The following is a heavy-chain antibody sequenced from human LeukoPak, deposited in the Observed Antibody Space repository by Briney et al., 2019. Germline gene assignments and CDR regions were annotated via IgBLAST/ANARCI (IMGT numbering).Heavy chain of an antibody. V-gene: IGHV4-39*07. Sequence: ASETLSLTCTVSGGSINSSSSYYWGWIRQPPGKGLEWIGSIYYSGRTYYNPSLKSRATISVDTSKNQFSLKLSSATAADTAVYYCAREGWDYYYYMDVWGKGTTVTVSS. J-gene: IGHJ6*03. CDR1: GGSINSSSSYY. D-gene: IGHD1-26*01. CDR2: IYYSGRT. CDR3: AREGWDYYYYMDV.